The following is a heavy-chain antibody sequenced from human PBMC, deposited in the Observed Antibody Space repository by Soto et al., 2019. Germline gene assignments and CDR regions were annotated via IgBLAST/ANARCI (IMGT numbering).Heavy chain of an antibody. CDR3: AISTGANAFDI. Sequence: DVQLVESGGVVVQPGGSLRLSCAASGFTFDDYTMHWVRQAPGKGLEWVSLISWDGGSTYYADSVKGRFTISRDNSKNSLYLQMNSLRTEDTALYYCAISTGANAFDIWGQGTMVTVSS. CDR2: ISWDGGST. J-gene: IGHJ3*02. CDR1: GFTFDDYT. D-gene: IGHD1-26*01. V-gene: IGHV3-43*01.